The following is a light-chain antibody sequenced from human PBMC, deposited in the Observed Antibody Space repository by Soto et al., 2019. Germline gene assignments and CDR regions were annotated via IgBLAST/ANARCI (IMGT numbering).Light chain of an antibody. Sequence: VMTQSPPSLTVTPGEPASISWRSSQRLLHSNGNHFLEWYLQKPGQSPQLLIYLGSYRASGVPDRVSGSGAGTDFTLKITRVEADDVGIYYCMQALQTPYTFGQGTKLEIK. CDR3: MQALQTPYT. V-gene: IGKV2-28*01. CDR1: QRLLHSNGNHF. CDR2: LGS. J-gene: IGKJ2*01.